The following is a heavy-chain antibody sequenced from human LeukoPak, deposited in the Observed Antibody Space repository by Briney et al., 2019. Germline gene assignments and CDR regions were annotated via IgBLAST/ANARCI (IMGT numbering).Heavy chain of an antibody. J-gene: IGHJ4*02. D-gene: IGHD3-10*01. CDR1: GFTVSSNY. V-gene: IGHV3-53*01. CDR3: AREGSGSYFDY. Sequence: PGGSLRRYCAASGFTVSSNYMSWVGQAPVKGLEWVSVIYSGGSTYYADSVKGRFTISRDNSKNTLYLQMNSLRAEDMAVYYCAREGSGSYFDYWGQGTLVTVSS. CDR2: IYSGGST.